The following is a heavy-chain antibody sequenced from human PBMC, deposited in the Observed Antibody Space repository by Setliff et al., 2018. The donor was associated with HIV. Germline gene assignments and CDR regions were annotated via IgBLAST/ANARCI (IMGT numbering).Heavy chain of an antibody. J-gene: IGHJ5*02. V-gene: IGHV1-18*01. CDR2: ISPYNGNT. D-gene: IGHD2-2*01. Sequence: ASVKVSCKASGYPFTSYGISWVRQAPGQGLEWMGWISPYNGNTEYERKVQGRVAMTTDTSTSTAYMELRSLRSEDTAVYYCTRRRVVPAALNWFDPWGQGTLVTVSS. CDR1: GYPFTSYG. CDR3: TRRRVVPAALNWFDP.